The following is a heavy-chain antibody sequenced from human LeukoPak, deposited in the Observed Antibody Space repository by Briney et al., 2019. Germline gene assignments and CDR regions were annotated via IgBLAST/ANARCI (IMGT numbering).Heavy chain of an antibody. CDR3: ARRHDTSGYTFDS. Sequence: ASVKVSCKASGYTFTSHDINWVRQATGQGLEWVGWMNPNSGNTGFAQKFLGRVTITRSTSISTAYMELSRLRSDDTAVYYCARRHDTSGYTFDSWGQGTLVTVSS. CDR2: MNPNSGNT. D-gene: IGHD3-22*01. CDR1: GYTFTSHD. J-gene: IGHJ4*02. V-gene: IGHV1-8*01.